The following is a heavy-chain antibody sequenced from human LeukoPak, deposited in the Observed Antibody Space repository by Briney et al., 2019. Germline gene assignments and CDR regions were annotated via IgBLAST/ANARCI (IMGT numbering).Heavy chain of an antibody. V-gene: IGHV3-30*18. CDR2: ISYDGSNK. CDR3: AKVGSYSGYFDVPDY. J-gene: IGHJ4*02. Sequence: GGSLRLSCAASGFTFSSYGMPWVRQAPGKGLEWVAVISYDGSNKYYADSVKGRFTISRDNSKNTLYLQMNSLRAEDTAVYYCAKVGSYSGYFDVPDYWGQGTLVTVSS. D-gene: IGHD5-12*01. CDR1: GFTFSSYG.